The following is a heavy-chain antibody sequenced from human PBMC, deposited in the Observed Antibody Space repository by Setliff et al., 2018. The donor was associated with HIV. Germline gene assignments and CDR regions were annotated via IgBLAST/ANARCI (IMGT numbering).Heavy chain of an antibody. CDR1: GGTFKNYA. CDR2: INHNSGVT. CDR3: ARESVISDAKIDF. J-gene: IGHJ2*01. V-gene: IGHV1-2*02. Sequence: ASVKVSCKASGGTFKNYAISWVRQAPGQGLEWMGWINHNSGVTNYAQKFQGRVTMTRDTSIATVYMEVNRLTSDDTAMYYCARESVISDAKIDFWGRGTLVTVSS. D-gene: IGHD3-22*01.